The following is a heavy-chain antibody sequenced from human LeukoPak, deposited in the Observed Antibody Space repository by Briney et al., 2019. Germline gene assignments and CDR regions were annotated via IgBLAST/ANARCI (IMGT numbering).Heavy chain of an antibody. Sequence: ASXKVSCKASGYTFTSYGISWVRQAPGQGLEWMGWISAYNGNTNYAQKLQGRVTMTTDTSTSTAYMELRSLRSDDTAVYYCARDGNIGIAAAGTSWFDPWGQGTLVTVSS. CDR1: GYTFTSYG. CDR2: ISAYNGNT. CDR3: ARDGNIGIAAAGTSWFDP. V-gene: IGHV1-18*01. J-gene: IGHJ5*02. D-gene: IGHD6-13*01.